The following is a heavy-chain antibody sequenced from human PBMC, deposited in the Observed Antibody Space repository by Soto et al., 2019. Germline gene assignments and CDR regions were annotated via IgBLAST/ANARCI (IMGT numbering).Heavy chain of an antibody. J-gene: IGHJ6*02. D-gene: IGHD2-2*03. CDR2: IYYSGST. V-gene: IGHV4-39*01. Sequence: SETLSLTCTVSGGSISSSSYYWGWIRQPPGKGLEWIGSIYYSGSTYYNPSLKSRVTISVDTSKNQFSLKLSSVTAADTAVYYCARVDIVVVPAAMDVWGQGTTVTVSS. CDR1: GGSISSSSYY. CDR3: ARVDIVVVPAAMDV.